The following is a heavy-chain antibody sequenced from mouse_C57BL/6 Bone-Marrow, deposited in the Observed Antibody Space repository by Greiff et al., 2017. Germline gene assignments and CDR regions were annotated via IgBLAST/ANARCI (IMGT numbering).Heavy chain of an antibody. CDR1: GFNIKDDY. V-gene: IGHV14-4*01. CDR3: TSYYGSSSWYFDV. J-gene: IGHJ1*03. Sequence: VQLQQSGAELVRPGASVKLSCTASGFNIKDDYMHWVKQRPEQGLEWIGWIDPENGDTEYASKFQGKATIPADTSSNTAYLQLSSLTSEDTAVYYCTSYYGSSSWYFDVWGTGTTVTVSS. CDR2: IDPENGDT. D-gene: IGHD1-1*01.